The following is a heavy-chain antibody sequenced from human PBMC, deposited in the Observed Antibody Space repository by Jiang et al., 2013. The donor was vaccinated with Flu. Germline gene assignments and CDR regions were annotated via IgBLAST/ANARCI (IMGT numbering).Heavy chain of an antibody. J-gene: IGHJ4*02. CDR3: ARLLDRAYFDY. CDR2: IYYSGST. D-gene: IGHD1-1*01. Sequence: GSGLVKPSETLSLTCTVSGGSISSYYWSWIRQPPGKGLEWIGYIYYSGSTNYNPSLKSRVTISVDTSKNQFSLKLSSVTAADTAVYYCARLLDRAYFDYWGQGTLVTVSS. CDR1: GGSISSYY. V-gene: IGHV4-59*08.